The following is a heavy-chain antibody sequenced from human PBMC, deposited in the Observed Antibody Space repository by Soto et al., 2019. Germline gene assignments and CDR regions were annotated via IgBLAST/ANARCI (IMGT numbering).Heavy chain of an antibody. CDR1: GFSLSTYS. CDR2: ISSRSYTI. D-gene: IGHD6-6*01. J-gene: IGHJ6*02. CDR3: ARGGSSSDNGMDV. V-gene: IGHV3-48*02. Sequence: EVQLVESGGGLVQPGGSLRLSCAASGFSLSTYSMNWVRQAPGKGLEWVSYISSRSYTIYYIDSVKGRFTISRDNAKSSLYLQMNSLRDEDTAVYYCARGGSSSDNGMDVWGQGTTVTVSS.